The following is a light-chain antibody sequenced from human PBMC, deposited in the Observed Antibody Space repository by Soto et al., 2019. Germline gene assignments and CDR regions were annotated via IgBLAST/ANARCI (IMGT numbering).Light chain of an antibody. CDR3: QQRSNWPPIT. Sequence: EIVFTQSPATLSLSPGERATLSCRAGQSVSSYLAWYQQKPGQAPRLLIYDASNRATGIPARFSGSGSGTDFTLTISSLEPEDFAVYYCQQRSNWPPITFGQGTRLEIK. CDR2: DAS. V-gene: IGKV3-11*01. CDR1: QSVSSY. J-gene: IGKJ5*01.